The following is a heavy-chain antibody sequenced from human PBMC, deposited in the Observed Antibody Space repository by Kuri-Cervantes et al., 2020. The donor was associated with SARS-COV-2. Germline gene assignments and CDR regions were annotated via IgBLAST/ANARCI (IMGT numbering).Heavy chain of an antibody. V-gene: IGHV1-69*02. CDR1: GGTFSSYT. CDR2: IIPILGIA. J-gene: IGHJ6*03. Sequence: SVKVSCKASGGTFSSYTISWVRQAPGQGLEWMGRIIPILGIANYAQKFQGRATITADKSTSTAYMELSSLRSEDTAVYYCARSEARYYYYYMDVWGKGTTVTVSS. D-gene: IGHD6-6*01. CDR3: ARSEARYYYYYMDV.